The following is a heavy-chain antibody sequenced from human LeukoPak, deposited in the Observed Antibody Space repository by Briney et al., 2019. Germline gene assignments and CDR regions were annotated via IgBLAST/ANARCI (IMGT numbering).Heavy chain of an antibody. CDR3: ARVPIGELLPTDDY. D-gene: IGHD3-10*01. J-gene: IGHJ4*02. V-gene: IGHV4-59*01. CDR1: GGSISSYY. CDR2: IYYSGST. Sequence: SETLSLTCTVSGGSISSYYWSWIRQPPGKGLEWIGYIYYSGSTNYNPSLKSRVTISVDTSENQFSLKLSSVTAADTAVYYCARVPIGELLPTDDYWGQGTLVTVSS.